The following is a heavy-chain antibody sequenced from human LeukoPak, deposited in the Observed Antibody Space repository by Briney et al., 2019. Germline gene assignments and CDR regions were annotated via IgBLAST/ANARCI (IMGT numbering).Heavy chain of an antibody. D-gene: IGHD3-10*01. Sequence: GGSLRLSCAASGFTFSSYAMSWVRRAPGKGLEWVSAISGSGGSTYYADSVKGRFTISRDNSKNTLYLQMNSLRAEDTAVYYCAKVRVITMVRGVIPFDYWGQGTLVTVSS. V-gene: IGHV3-23*01. CDR3: AKVRVITMVRGVIPFDY. J-gene: IGHJ4*02. CDR1: GFTFSSYA. CDR2: ISGSGGST.